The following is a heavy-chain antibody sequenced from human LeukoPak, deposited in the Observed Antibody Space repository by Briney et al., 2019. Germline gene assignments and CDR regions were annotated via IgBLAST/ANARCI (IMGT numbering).Heavy chain of an antibody. V-gene: IGHV3-30*11. CDR2: ISYDGSNE. Sequence: GGSLRLSCAASGFTFSSYAMHWVRQAPGKGLEWGAIISYDGSNEHYADSVKGRFTISRDNSKNTLYLQMNSLRAEDTAIYYCTRGRGSYSLDYWGRGTLVTVSS. CDR3: TRGRGSYSLDY. D-gene: IGHD1-26*01. J-gene: IGHJ4*02. CDR1: GFTFSSYA.